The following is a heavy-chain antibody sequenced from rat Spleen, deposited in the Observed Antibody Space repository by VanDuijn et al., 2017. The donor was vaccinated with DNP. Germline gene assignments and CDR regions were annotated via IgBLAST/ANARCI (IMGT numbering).Heavy chain of an antibody. CDR2: ISYDGSTT. J-gene: IGHJ2*01. D-gene: IGHD4-3*01. CDR1: GFTFSDYN. Sequence: EVQLVESGGGLVQPGRSLKLSCAASGFTFSDYNMAWVRQAPRKGLEWVATISYDGSTTFYRDSVKGRFTISRDNAKSILYLQMESLRSEDTATYYCAKDSGYFDYWGQGVMVTVSS. CDR3: AKDSGYFDY. V-gene: IGHV5-7*01.